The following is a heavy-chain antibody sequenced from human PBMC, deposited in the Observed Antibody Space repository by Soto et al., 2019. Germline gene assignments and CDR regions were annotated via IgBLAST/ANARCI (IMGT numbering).Heavy chain of an antibody. CDR2: IVVGSGNT. V-gene: IGHV1-58*01. Sequence: ASVKVSCKASGFTFTSSAVQWVRQARGQRLEWIGWIVVGSGNTNYAQKFQERVTITRDMSTSTAYMELSSLRSEDTAVYYCAADRSTAVGSLGNWGQGTLVTVSS. CDR3: AADRSTAVGSLGN. CDR1: GFTFTSSA. D-gene: IGHD2-15*01. J-gene: IGHJ4*02.